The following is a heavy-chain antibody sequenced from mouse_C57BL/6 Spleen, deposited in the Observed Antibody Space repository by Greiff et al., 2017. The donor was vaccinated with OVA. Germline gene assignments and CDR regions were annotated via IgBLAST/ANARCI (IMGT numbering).Heavy chain of an antibody. Sequence: VQLQQSGAELVRPGTSVKVSCKASGYAFTNYLIEWVKQRPGQGLEWIGVINPGSGGTNYNEKFKGKATLTADKSSSTAYMQLSSLTSEDSAVYFCARESLRRAMDYWGQGTSVTVSS. D-gene: IGHD2-12*01. J-gene: IGHJ4*01. CDR2: INPGSGGT. CDR1: GYAFTNYL. CDR3: ARESLRRAMDY. V-gene: IGHV1-54*01.